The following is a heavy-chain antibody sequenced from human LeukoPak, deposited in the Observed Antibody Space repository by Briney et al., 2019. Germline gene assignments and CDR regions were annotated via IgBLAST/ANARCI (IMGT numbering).Heavy chain of an antibody. V-gene: IGHV3-21*01. D-gene: IGHD3-9*01. Sequence: GGSLRLSCAASGFIFSHYSITWVRQAPGKGLEWVSLITTTSSYIYYADSVKGRFTISRDNAKNSLYLQMNSLRAEDTAVYYCARVLTGYSYYYYYYMDVWGKGTTVTVSS. CDR3: ARVLTGYSYYYYYYMDV. J-gene: IGHJ6*03. CDR2: ITTTSSYI. CDR1: GFIFSHYS.